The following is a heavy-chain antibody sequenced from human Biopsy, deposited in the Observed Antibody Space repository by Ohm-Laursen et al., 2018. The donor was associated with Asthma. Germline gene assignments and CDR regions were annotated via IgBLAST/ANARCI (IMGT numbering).Heavy chain of an antibody. V-gene: IGHV3-9*01. CDR1: GFTFDDYA. J-gene: IGHJ4*02. Sequence: SLRLSCAASGFTFDDYAMHWVRQAPGKGLEWVSGVSWNSGSIDYADSVKGRFTISRGNAKNSLYLQMNSLRGADTALYYCVKDIRLQLWGFDSWGQGTLVTVSS. CDR3: VKDIRLQLWGFDS. CDR2: VSWNSGSI. D-gene: IGHD6-13*01.